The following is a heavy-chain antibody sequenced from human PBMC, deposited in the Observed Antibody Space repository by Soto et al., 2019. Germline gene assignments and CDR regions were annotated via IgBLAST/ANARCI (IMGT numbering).Heavy chain of an antibody. CDR3: ASSHGDYAIDY. Sequence: GESLKISCAASGFTFSSYWMSWVRQAPGKGLEWVANIKQDGSEKYYVDSVKGRFTISRDNAKNSLYLQMNSLRAEDTAVYYCASSHGDYAIDYWGQGTLVTVSS. D-gene: IGHD4-17*01. V-gene: IGHV3-7*05. CDR1: GFTFSSYW. J-gene: IGHJ4*02. CDR2: IKQDGSEK.